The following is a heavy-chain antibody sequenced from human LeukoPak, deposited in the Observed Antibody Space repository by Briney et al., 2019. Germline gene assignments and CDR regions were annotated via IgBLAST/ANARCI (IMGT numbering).Heavy chain of an antibody. V-gene: IGHV1/OR15-1*04. Sequence: ASVKVSCKASGYIFTDYYMHWVRQAPGQELGWMGRINPNSGGTNYAQKFQGRVTMTRDTSTSTVYMELSSLRSEDTAVYYCARGPAVDYDFWSYYYYYGMDVWGQGTTVTVSS. CDR3: ARGPAVDYDFWSYYYYYGMDV. J-gene: IGHJ6*02. CDR1: GYIFTDYY. D-gene: IGHD3-3*01. CDR2: INPNSGGT.